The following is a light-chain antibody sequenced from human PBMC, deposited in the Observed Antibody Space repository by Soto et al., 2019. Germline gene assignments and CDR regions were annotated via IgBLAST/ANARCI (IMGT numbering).Light chain of an antibody. J-gene: IGLJ1*01. Sequence: QSVLTQPPSVSGAPGQRVTISCTGSSSNIGAGYDVHWYQQLPGTAPKLLIYGNSNRPSGVPDRFSGSKSGTSASLAITGXQAEDEADYYCQSYDSSRYVFGTGTKLTVL. V-gene: IGLV1-40*01. CDR2: GNS. CDR1: SSNIGAGYD. CDR3: QSYDSSRYV.